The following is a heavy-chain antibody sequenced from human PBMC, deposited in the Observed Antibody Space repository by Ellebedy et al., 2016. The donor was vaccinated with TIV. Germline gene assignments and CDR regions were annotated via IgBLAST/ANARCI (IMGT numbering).Heavy chain of an antibody. V-gene: IGHV3-7*01. J-gene: IGHJ5*01. CDR2: MKQDGSEK. D-gene: IGHD7-27*01. CDR1: GFSFSNYW. Sequence: GESLKISXEASGFSFSNYWMSWVRQGPGKGLEWVANMKQDGSEKFYVDSVNGRFTISRDNAKNSLYLHLSSLRPEDTAVYYCARLNWGRFAFDFWGQGTLVTVSS. CDR3: ARLNWGRFAFDF.